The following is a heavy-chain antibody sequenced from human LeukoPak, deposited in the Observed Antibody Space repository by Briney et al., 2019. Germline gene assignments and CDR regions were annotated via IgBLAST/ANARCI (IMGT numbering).Heavy chain of an antibody. CDR3: AKIHYYDSSGYSLAFGY. V-gene: IGHV1-24*01. CDR1: GYTLTELS. CDR2: FDPEDGET. D-gene: IGHD3-22*01. J-gene: IGHJ4*02. Sequence: ASVKVSCKVSGYTLTELSMHWVRQAPGKGLEWMGGFDPEDGETIYAQKLQGRVTMTEDTSTDTAYMELSSLRSEDTAVYYCAKIHYYDSSGYSLAFGYWGQGTLVTVSS.